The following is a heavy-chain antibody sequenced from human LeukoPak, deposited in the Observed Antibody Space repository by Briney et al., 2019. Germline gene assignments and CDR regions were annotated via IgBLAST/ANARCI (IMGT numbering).Heavy chain of an antibody. CDR3: ARGARKALRKAVTSMYYMDV. V-gene: IGHV4-34*01. CDR2: INHSGST. Sequence: AGSLSLTCAVYGGSFSGYYWSWIRQPPGKGLEWIGEINHSGSTNYNPSLKSRVTISVDTSKNQFSLKLSSVTAADTAVYYCARGARKALRKAVTSMYYMDVWGKGTTVTVSS. D-gene: IGHD4-11*01. J-gene: IGHJ6*03. CDR1: GGSFSGYY.